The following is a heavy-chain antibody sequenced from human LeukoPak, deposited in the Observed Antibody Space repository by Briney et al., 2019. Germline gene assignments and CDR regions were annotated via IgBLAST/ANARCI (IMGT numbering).Heavy chain of an antibody. CDR2: ITSPVGRM. V-gene: IGHV3-21*04. D-gene: IGHD3-10*01. CDR1: GFTFSTYS. Sequence: GGSLRLSCAASGFTFSTYSMNWVRQAPGKGLEWVSSITSPVGRMYYADSLKGRITISRDNARSTLYLQMNSLRAEDTAVYYCARIINSGSYYNPQFAYWGQGTLVTVSS. J-gene: IGHJ4*02. CDR3: ARIINSGSYYNPQFAY.